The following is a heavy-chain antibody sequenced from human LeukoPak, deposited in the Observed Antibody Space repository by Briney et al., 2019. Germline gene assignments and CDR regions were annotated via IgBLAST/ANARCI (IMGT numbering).Heavy chain of an antibody. CDR1: GFTFSSYE. CDR3: ARDSGVTGRPDYSDY. J-gene: IGHJ4*02. Sequence: PGGSLRLSCVVSGFTFSSYEMNWVRQVPGKGLEWIAYIRGSGSTIYYADSVKGRFIISRDNAKNSLYLQMDSLRAEDTGLYYCARDSGVTGRPDYSDYWGQGTLVAVSS. CDR2: IRGSGSTI. V-gene: IGHV3-48*03. D-gene: IGHD6-6*01.